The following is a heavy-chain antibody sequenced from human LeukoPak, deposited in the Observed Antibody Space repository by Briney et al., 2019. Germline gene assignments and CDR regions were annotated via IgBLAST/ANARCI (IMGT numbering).Heavy chain of an antibody. CDR2: ISRSGSTI. V-gene: IGHV3-48*02. J-gene: IGHJ6*02. CDR1: GFTFSSYS. CDR3: ARARARSVNEGMDV. Sequence: PAESLRLSCAASGFTFSSYSMNWVRQAPGQGLEWVSFISRSGSTIYYADSVKGRFTISRDNAKNSLYLQMNSLRDEDTAVYYCARARARSVNEGMDVWGQGTTVTVSS. D-gene: IGHD2-8*01.